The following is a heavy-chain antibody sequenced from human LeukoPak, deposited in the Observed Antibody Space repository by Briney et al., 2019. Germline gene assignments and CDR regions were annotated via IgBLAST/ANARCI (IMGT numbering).Heavy chain of an antibody. Sequence: GGSLRLSCAASGFALSSHWMTWVRQVPGRGPEWVANVNRDGSETYYLDSVKGRFTISKDNAKNSLYLQMNNLRAEDTAAYYCAKGSFWGQGTLVTVSS. J-gene: IGHJ4*02. CDR3: AKGSF. CDR2: VNRDGSET. V-gene: IGHV3-7*03. CDR1: GFALSSHW. D-gene: IGHD3-10*01.